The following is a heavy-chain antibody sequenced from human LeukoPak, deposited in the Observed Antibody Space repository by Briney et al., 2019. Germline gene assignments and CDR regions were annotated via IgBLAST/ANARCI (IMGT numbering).Heavy chain of an antibody. V-gene: IGHV3-21*01. D-gene: IGHD6-19*01. J-gene: IGHJ4*02. CDR1: GFTFSTYS. CDR2: INSNSNHI. CDR3: TGESGDRRIAVADY. Sequence: PGGSLRLSCTASGFTFSTYSMNWFRQAPGKGLEWVSSINSNSNHIYYVGSVMGRFTVSRDNAKNSVFLQMNSLRAEDTAVYYCTGESGDRRIAVADYWGQGTLVTVSS.